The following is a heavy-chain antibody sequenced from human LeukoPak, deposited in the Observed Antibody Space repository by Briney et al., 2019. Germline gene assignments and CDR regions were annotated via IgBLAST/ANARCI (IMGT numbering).Heavy chain of an antibody. CDR2: ISGSSSYI. Sequence: GGSLRLSCAASGFSFSSYSVNWVRQAPGKGLEWVSSISGSSSYIYYADSVKGRFTISRDNAKNSLYLQMNSLRAEDTAVYYCARDGYNYFYYYYYYMDVWGKGTTVTVSS. CDR1: GFSFSSYS. V-gene: IGHV3-21*06. D-gene: IGHD5-24*01. CDR3: ARDGYNYFYYYYYYMDV. J-gene: IGHJ6*03.